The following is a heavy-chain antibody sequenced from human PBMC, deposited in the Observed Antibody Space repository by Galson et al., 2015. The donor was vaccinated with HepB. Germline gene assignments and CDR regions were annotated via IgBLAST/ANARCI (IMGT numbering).Heavy chain of an antibody. CDR2: INAYNINT. V-gene: IGHV1-18*01. J-gene: IGHJ6*02. CDR1: GYTFTSYG. Sequence: SVKVSCKASGYTFTSYGISWVRQAPGQGLEWMGWINAYNINTNYAQKFQGRVTMTTDTSTSTAYMELNSLRAEDTAVYYCATDFWNGYLRLYYYYGMDVWGQGTTVTVSS. CDR3: ATDFWNGYLRLYYYYGMDV. D-gene: IGHD3-3*01.